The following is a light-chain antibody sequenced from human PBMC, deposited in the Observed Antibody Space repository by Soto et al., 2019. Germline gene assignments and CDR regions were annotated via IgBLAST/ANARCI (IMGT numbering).Light chain of an antibody. J-gene: IGKJ1*01. CDR1: QSISSW. CDR2: KAS. V-gene: IGKV1-5*03. Sequence: DIQMTQSPSTLSASVGDRVTITCRASQSISSWLAWYQQKPGKAPKLLIYKASSLESGVPSRFSGSGSGTECTLTISSLQPDDFATYYCQPYNSYPWTFGQGNKVEIK. CDR3: QPYNSYPWT.